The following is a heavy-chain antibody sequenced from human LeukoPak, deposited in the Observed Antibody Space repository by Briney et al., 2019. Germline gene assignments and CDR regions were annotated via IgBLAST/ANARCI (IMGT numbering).Heavy chain of an antibody. D-gene: IGHD3-22*01. CDR2: INPNSGGT. CDR1: GYSFSDYY. Sequence: ASVKVSCKASGYSFSDYYIHWVRQAPGQGLEWMGWINPNSGGTHYAQTFQGRVTITRDTSITTVYMELSRLRSDDTAVYYTAKWGTYYYDSSGDLGLDYWGQGTLVTVSS. J-gene: IGHJ4*02. CDR3: AKWGTYYYDSSGDLGLDY. V-gene: IGHV1-2*02.